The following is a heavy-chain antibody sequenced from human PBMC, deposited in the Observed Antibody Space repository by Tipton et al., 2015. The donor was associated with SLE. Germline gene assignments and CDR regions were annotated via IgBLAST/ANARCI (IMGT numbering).Heavy chain of an antibody. CDR2: INHSGST. V-gene: IGHV4-34*01. Sequence: TLSLTCAVYGGSFSGYYWSWIRQPPGKGLEWIGEINHSGSTNYNPSLKSRVTISVDTPKNQFSLKLSSVTAADTAVYYCARARLYSSSTTLYYYMDVRGKGTTVTVSS. D-gene: IGHD2/OR15-2a*01. CDR3: ARARLYSSSTTLYYYMDV. CDR1: GGSFSGYY. J-gene: IGHJ6*03.